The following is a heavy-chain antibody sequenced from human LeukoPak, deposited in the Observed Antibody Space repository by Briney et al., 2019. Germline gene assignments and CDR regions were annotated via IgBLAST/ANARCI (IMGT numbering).Heavy chain of an antibody. CDR2: IYYSGST. Sequence: SETLSLTCTGSGGSISSYYWSWIRQPPGKGLEWIGYIYYSGSTNYNPSLKSRVTISVDTSKNQFSLKLSSVTAADTAVYYCARSPQDVEWELRFDYWGQGTLVTVSS. CDR3: ARSPQDVEWELRFDY. V-gene: IGHV4-59*01. D-gene: IGHD1-26*01. CDR1: GGSISSYY. J-gene: IGHJ4*02.